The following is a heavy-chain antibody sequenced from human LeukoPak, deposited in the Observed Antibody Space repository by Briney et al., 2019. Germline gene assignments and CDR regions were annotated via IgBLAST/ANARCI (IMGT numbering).Heavy chain of an antibody. J-gene: IGHJ3*02. CDR3: ARDLTGSEAAFDI. Sequence: GGSLRLSCAASGFTFSSYSMNWVRQAPGKGLEWVSSISSSSSYIYYADSVKGRFTISRDNAKNSLYLQMNSLRAEDTAVYYCARDLTGSEAAFDIWGQGTMVTVSS. CDR1: GFTFSSYS. D-gene: IGHD6-19*01. CDR2: ISSSSSYI. V-gene: IGHV3-21*01.